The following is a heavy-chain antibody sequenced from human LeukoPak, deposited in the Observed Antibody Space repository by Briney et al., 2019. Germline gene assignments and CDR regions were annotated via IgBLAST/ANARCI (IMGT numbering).Heavy chain of an antibody. Sequence: PGGSLRLSCAASGFTFSDYYMTWIRQAPGKGLEWVSYISSSGSTIYYADSVKGRFTISRDNAKNSLYLQMNSLRAEDTAVYYCARTLWFVYYFDYWGQGTLVTVSS. V-gene: IGHV3-11*04. CDR3: ARTLWFVYYFDY. CDR2: ISSSGSTI. CDR1: GFTFSDYY. D-gene: IGHD3-10*01. J-gene: IGHJ4*02.